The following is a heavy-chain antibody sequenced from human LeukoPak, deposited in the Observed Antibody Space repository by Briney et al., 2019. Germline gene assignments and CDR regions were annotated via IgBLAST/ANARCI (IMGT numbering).Heavy chain of an antibody. CDR3: ARDPGYDYGYDY. V-gene: IGHV3-23*01. Sequence: GGSLRLSCAASGFTFSTYAMTWVRQAPGKGLEWVSAISGSGGSTYYADSVKGRFTISRDNSKNTLYLQMNSLRAEDTAVYYCARDPGYDYGYDYWGQGTLVTVSS. J-gene: IGHJ4*02. CDR2: ISGSGGST. CDR1: GFTFSTYA. D-gene: IGHD5-18*01.